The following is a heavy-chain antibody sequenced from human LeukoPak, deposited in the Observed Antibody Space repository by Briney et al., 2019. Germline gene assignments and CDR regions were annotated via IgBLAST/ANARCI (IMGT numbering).Heavy chain of an antibody. V-gene: IGHV3-7*01. CDR3: ARDGDGLIFPTDS. CDR2: IKEDASKI. CDR1: GFTYRNFW. J-gene: IGHJ4*02. D-gene: IGHD2-21*01. Sequence: PGGSLRLSRPASGFTYRNFWISWLRQPPAKGLEWVADIKEDASKIYYLDSVKGRFTISRDNAKISLYLQMNSLRAEDTAVYYCARDGDGLIFPTDSRGQGTLVTVSS.